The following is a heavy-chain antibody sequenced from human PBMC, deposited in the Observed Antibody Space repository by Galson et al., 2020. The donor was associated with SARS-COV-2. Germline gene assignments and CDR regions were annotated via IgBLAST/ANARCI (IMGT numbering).Heavy chain of an antibody. J-gene: IGHJ4*02. CDR3: AGSSISRAFYY. CDR1: EFTVSSNY. Sequence: GGSLRLSWAASEFTVSSNYMSWVRQAPGRGLEWVSVIYSGGSTYYADSVKGRFAMSRDDSKNTMYLQMNSLRAEDTALYYCAGSSISRAFYYWGQGTLVTVSS. V-gene: IGHV3-53*01. D-gene: IGHD2-2*01. CDR2: IYSGGST.